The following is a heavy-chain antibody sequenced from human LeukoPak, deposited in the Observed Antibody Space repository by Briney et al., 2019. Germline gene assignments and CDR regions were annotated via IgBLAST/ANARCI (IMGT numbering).Heavy chain of an antibody. V-gene: IGHV4-61*02. CDR1: GGSISSGSYY. CDR2: IYTSGST. J-gene: IGHJ4*02. D-gene: IGHD4-23*01. Sequence: KPSETLSLTCTVSGGSISSGSYYWSWIRQPAGKGLEWIGRIYTSGSTNYSPSLKSRVTISVDTSKNQFSLKLSSVTAADTAVYYCAAGHDYGGNTFDYWGQGTLVTVSS. CDR3: AAGHDYGGNTFDY.